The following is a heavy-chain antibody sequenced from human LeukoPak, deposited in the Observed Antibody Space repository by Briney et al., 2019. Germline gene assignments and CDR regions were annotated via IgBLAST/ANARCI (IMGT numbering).Heavy chain of an antibody. CDR1: GYTFTSFY. CDR2: INPSGGST. Sequence: ASVKVSCEASGYTFTSFYMYWVRQAPGQGLEWMGIINPSGGSTTYTQKFQDRVTMTRDMSTSTVYMELSSLRSEDTAVYYCARDGTAAGMGYWGQGTLVTVSS. V-gene: IGHV1-46*01. J-gene: IGHJ4*02. D-gene: IGHD6-13*01. CDR3: ARDGTAAGMGY.